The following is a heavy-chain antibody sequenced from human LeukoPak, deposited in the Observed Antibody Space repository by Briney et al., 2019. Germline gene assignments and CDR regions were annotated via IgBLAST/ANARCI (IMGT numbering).Heavy chain of an antibody. J-gene: IGHJ3*02. CDR2: INPNSGGT. Sequence: ASVKVSCKTSGYTFTDYYMHWVRQAPGQGLEGMGWINPNSGGTNYAQKFQGRVTMTRDTSISTAYMELSRLRSDDTAVYYCARKEYRTDAFDIWGQGTMVTVSS. D-gene: IGHD6-6*01. CDR3: ARKEYRTDAFDI. CDR1: GYTFTDYY. V-gene: IGHV1-2*02.